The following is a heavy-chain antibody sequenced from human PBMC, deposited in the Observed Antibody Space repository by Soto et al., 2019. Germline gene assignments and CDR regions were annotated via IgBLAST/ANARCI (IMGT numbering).Heavy chain of an antibody. D-gene: IGHD3-3*01. V-gene: IGHV2-5*02. Sequence: QITLKESGPPLVKPTQTLTLTCTFSGFSLSTSGVGVGWIRQPPGKALEWLALIYWDDDKRYSPSLKSRLTITKDTSKNQVVLTMTNMDPVDTATYYCAHRPGGILEWLLCLVRDYWGQGTLVTVSS. CDR2: IYWDDDK. CDR1: GFSLSTSGVG. CDR3: AHRPGGILEWLLCLVRDY. J-gene: IGHJ4*02.